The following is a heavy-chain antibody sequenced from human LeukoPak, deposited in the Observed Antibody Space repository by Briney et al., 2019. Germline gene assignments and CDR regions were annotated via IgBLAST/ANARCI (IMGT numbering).Heavy chain of an antibody. V-gene: IGHV3-23*01. J-gene: IGHJ5*02. CDR2: IGGSCGST. Sequence: GGSLRLSCAASGFTFSSYVMTGVRQAPGKGLEWGSTIGGSCGSTYYADSVKGRFTISRDNSKYPLFLQMHSLRAEDTAVYYCAKIPESRIGYCAGGVCGWFDPWGQGTLVTVSS. D-gene: IGHD2-8*02. CDR1: GFTFSSYV. CDR3: AKIPESRIGYCAGGVCGWFDP.